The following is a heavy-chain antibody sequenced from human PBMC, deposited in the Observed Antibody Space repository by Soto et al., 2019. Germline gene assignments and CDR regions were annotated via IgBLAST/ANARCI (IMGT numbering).Heavy chain of an antibody. V-gene: IGHV3-33*01. J-gene: IGHJ4*02. CDR1: GFTFSSYG. CDR3: ARVTYDYIWGSYRYDY. D-gene: IGHD3-16*02. Sequence: PGGSLRLSCAASGFTFSSYGMHWVRQAPGKGLEWVAGISCDGSNTSYADSVKGRFTISRDNAKNSLYLQMNSLRAEDTAVYYCARVTYDYIWGSYRYDYWGQGTLVTVSS. CDR2: ISCDGSNT.